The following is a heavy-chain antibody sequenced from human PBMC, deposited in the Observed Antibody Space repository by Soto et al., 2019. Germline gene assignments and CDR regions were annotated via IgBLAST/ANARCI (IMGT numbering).Heavy chain of an antibody. D-gene: IGHD3-10*01. CDR2: ISAYNGNT. CDR1: GYTFTSYG. J-gene: IGHJ6*02. V-gene: IGHV1-18*01. Sequence: GASVKVSCKASGYTFTSYGISWVRQAPGQGLEWMGWISAYNGNTNYAQRLQGRVTMTTDTSTSTAYMELRSLRSDDTAVYYCAREDTMDPSYYYGMDVWGQGTTVTVSS. CDR3: AREDTMDPSYYYGMDV.